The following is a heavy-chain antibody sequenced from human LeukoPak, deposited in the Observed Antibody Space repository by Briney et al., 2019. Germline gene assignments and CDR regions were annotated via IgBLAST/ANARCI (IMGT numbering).Heavy chain of an antibody. Sequence: SETLSLTCTVSGGSISSSSYYWGWIRQPPGKGLEWIGSISYSGSTYYNPSLKSRVTISVDTSKNQFSLKLSSVTAADTAVYYCARLSAATLDYWGQGTLVTVSS. V-gene: IGHV4-39*07. CDR3: ARLSAATLDY. J-gene: IGHJ4*02. CDR2: ISYSGST. CDR1: GGSISSSSYY. D-gene: IGHD2-15*01.